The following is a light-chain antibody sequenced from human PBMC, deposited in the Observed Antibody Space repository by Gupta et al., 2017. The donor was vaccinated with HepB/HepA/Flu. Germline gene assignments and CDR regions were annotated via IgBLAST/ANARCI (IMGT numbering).Light chain of an antibody. CDR2: DNN. V-gene: IGLV1-51*01. CDR3: GTWDSSLSAGV. Sequence: SVLTHPPPVSAAPGQKVTISRPGSSSNSGYNYVSWYQQLPGTAPKLLIYDNNKRPSGIPDRFSGSKSGTSATLGITGLQTEDEADYYCGTWDSSLSAGVFGGGTKLTVL. CDR1: SSNSGYNY. J-gene: IGLJ3*02.